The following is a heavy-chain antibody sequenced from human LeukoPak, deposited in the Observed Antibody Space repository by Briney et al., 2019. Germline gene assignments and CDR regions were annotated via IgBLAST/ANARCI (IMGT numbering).Heavy chain of an antibody. CDR3: ARESPAMSDAFDI. J-gene: IGHJ3*02. V-gene: IGHV1-69*01. CDR2: IIPIFGTA. Sequence: SVKVSCKASGGTFSSYAVSWVRQAPGQGLEWMGGIIPIFGTANYAQKFQGRVTITADESTSTAYMELSSLRSEDTAVYYCARESPAMSDAFDIWGQGTMVTVSS. CDR1: GGTFSSYA.